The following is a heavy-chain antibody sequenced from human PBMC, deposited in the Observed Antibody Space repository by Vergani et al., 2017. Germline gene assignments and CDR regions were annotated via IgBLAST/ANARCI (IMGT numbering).Heavy chain of an antibody. Sequence: QVQLQESGPGLVKPSQTLSLTCTVSGASINNDFYYWHWIRQPAGKGLEWIGRIYVSGITDYNSSLQSRVSMSVDTSKNQFSLTLTSVTAADTAVYYCARDLMSYYYDSSGSTLYWYFDLWGRGTLVTVSS. J-gene: IGHJ2*01. CDR1: GASINNDFYY. D-gene: IGHD3-22*01. V-gene: IGHV4-61*02. CDR2: IYVSGIT. CDR3: ARDLMSYYYDSSGSTLYWYFDL.